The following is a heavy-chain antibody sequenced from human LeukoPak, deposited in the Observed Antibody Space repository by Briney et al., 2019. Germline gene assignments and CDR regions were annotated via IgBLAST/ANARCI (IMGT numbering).Heavy chain of an antibody. Sequence: GGSLRLSCAASGFTFSVSVMHWARQAPGKGLEYVSVISSNGGSTSYANSVKGGFTISRDNSKNTLYLQMGSLRAEDMAVYYCARDLSGGGLDYWGQGTLVTVSS. CDR3: ARDLSGGGLDY. CDR2: ISSNGGST. D-gene: IGHD3-10*01. CDR1: GFTFSVSV. J-gene: IGHJ4*02. V-gene: IGHV3-64*01.